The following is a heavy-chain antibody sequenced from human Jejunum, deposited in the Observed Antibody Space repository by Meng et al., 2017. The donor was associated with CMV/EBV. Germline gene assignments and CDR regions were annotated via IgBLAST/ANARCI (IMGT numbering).Heavy chain of an antibody. CDR2: IRYDGTVQ. CDR1: GFTFSIYG. CDR3: AKVGFGWYSIDY. V-gene: IGHV3-30*02. D-gene: IGHD6-19*01. J-gene: IGHJ4*02. Sequence: QGELCYSGGGVGQVGGARRLSCAASGFTFSIYGMHWVRQAPGKGMEWVAFIRYDGTVQNYADSVKGRFTISRDNSWNMLSLEMNSLRPEDTAVYYCAKVGFGWYSIDYWGQGTLVTVSS.